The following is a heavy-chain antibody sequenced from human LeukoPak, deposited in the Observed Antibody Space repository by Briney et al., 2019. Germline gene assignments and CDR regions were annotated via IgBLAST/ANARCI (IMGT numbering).Heavy chain of an antibody. J-gene: IGHJ4*02. D-gene: IGHD6-19*01. CDR3: ARAQWLVRGPYY. CDR2: IYYSGST. Sequence: SETLSLTCTVSGGSISSGSYYWGWIRQPPGKGLEWIGSIYYSGSTYYNPSLKSRVTISVDTSKNQFSLKLSSVTAADTAVYYCARAQWLVRGPYYWGQGTLVTVSS. V-gene: IGHV4-39*07. CDR1: GGSISSGSYY.